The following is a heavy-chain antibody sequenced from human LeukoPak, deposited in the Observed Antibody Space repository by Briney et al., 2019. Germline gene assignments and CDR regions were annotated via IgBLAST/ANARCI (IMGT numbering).Heavy chain of an antibody. CDR2: ISGSGGST. Sequence: PGGSLRLSRAASGFTFSSYAMSWVRQAPGKGLEWVSAISGSGGSTYYADSVKGRFTLSRDNSKNTLYLQMSSLRAEDTAVYYCAKAYYGGKTGGSFDYWGQGTLVTVSS. CDR1: GFTFSSYA. CDR3: AKAYYGGKTGGSFDY. V-gene: IGHV3-23*01. J-gene: IGHJ4*02. D-gene: IGHD2-21*01.